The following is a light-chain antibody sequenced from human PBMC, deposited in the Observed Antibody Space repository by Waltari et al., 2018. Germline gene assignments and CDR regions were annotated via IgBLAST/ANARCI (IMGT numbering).Light chain of an antibody. V-gene: IGKV3-15*01. CDR2: RTS. J-gene: IGKJ2*01. CDR1: QSLSAN. CDR3: QQYNSWPYT. Sequence: EIVMTQSPATPSVAPGERVTLSCRASQSLSANFAWYQQKPGQAPRLLFYRTSTRATGVPARFSGSGSGTEITLTISSLQSEDFAVYYCQQYNSWPYTFGQGTKLEVK.